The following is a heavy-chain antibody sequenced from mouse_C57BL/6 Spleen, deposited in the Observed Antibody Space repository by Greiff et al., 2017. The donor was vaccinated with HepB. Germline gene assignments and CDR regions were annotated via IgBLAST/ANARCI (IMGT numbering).Heavy chain of an antibody. Sequence: EVQGVESGEGLVKPGGSLKLSCAASGFTFSSYAMSWVRQTPEKRLEWVAYISSGGDYIYYADTVKGRFTISRDNARNTLYLQMSSLKSEDTAMYYCTREGEDYDPFDYWGQGTTLTVSS. CDR3: TREGEDYDPFDY. J-gene: IGHJ2*01. CDR2: ISSGGDYI. D-gene: IGHD2-4*01. V-gene: IGHV5-9-1*02. CDR1: GFTFSSYA.